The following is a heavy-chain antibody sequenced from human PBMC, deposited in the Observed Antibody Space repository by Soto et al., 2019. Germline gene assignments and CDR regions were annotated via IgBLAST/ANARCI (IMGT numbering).Heavy chain of an antibody. CDR3: AKDSGYNYGYFRWFDP. V-gene: IGHV4-30-2*02. J-gene: IGHJ5*02. CDR1: GGSISSGGYS. Sequence: SETLSLTCAVSGGSISSGGYSWTWIRQPPGKGLEWIGYIYHSGSTYYNPSLKSRVTISVDRSKNQFSLKLSSVTAADTAVYYCAKDSGYNYGYFRWFDPWGQGTLVTVSS. CDR2: IYHSGST. D-gene: IGHD5-18*01.